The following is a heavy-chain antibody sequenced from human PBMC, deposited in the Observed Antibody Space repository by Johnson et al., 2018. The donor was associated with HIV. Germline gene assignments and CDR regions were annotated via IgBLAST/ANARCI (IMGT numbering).Heavy chain of an antibody. V-gene: IGHV3-33*06. D-gene: IGHD3-10*01. J-gene: IGHJ3*02. CDR3: AKDDSPSGAFDI. Sequence: QVQLVESGGGVVQPGRSLRLSCAASGFTFSSYGLHWVRQAPGKGLEWVAVIWYDGTNEYYAESVQGRFTISRDNSKNTLYLQMNSLRTEDTAVYYCAKDDSPSGAFDIWGQGTMVIVSS. CDR1: GFTFSSYG. CDR2: IWYDGTNE.